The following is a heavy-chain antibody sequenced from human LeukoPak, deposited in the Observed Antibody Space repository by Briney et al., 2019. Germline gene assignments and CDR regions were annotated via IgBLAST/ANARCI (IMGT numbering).Heavy chain of an antibody. CDR3: ARGRYCSGGSRYPGYFDY. J-gene: IGHJ4*02. D-gene: IGHD2-15*01. V-gene: IGHV1-46*01. CDR2: INPSGGST. Sequence: ASVKVSCKASGYTFTSYYMHWVRQAPGQGLEWMGIINPSGGSTGYAQKFQGRVTMTRDTSISTAYMELSRLRSDDTAVYYCARGRYCSGGSRYPGYFDYRGQGTLVTVSS. CDR1: GYTFTSYY.